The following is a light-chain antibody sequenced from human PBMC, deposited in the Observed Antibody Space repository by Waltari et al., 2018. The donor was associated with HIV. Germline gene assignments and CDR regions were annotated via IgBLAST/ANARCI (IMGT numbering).Light chain of an antibody. Sequence: QSALTQPASASGSPGPSITIPCTGTRSAIFTYNHAPWYQQQSGKAPKLMIHDVSKRPSGVSNRFSGSRSGNTASLTISGLQAEDEADYYCISYAGSIIWVFGGGTKLTVL. V-gene: IGLV2-23*02. CDR1: RSAIFTYNH. J-gene: IGLJ3*02. CDR3: ISYAGSIIWV. CDR2: DVS.